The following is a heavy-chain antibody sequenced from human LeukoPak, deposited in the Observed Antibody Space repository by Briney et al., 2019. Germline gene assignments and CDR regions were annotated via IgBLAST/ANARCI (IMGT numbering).Heavy chain of an antibody. CDR2: IYPRDGST. V-gene: IGHV1-46*01. Sequence: ASVKVSCKASGYTFTNNYLHWVRQDPGQGLEWMGMIYPRDGSTSYAQNFQGRVPVTRDTSTTTVHMELRGLRSEDTAVYYCARDQEGFDYWGQGTVVTVSS. J-gene: IGHJ4*02. CDR3: ARDQEGFDY. CDR1: GYTFTNNY.